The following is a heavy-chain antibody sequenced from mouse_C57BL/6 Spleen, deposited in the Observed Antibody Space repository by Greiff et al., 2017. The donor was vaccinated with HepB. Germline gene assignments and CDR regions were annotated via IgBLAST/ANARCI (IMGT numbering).Heavy chain of an antibody. CDR3: ATYYYGSSNYWYFDV. Sequence: VQLQESGPELVKPGASVKISCKASGYAFSSSWMNWVKQRPGKGLEWIGRIYPGDGDTNYNGKFKGKATLTADKSSSTAYMQLSSLTSEDSAVYFCATYYYGSSNYWYFDVWGTGTTVTVSS. D-gene: IGHD1-1*01. J-gene: IGHJ1*03. CDR1: GYAFSSSW. CDR2: IYPGDGDT. V-gene: IGHV1-82*01.